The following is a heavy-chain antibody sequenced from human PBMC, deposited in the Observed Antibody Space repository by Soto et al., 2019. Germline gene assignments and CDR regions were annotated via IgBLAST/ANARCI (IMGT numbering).Heavy chain of an antibody. V-gene: IGHV3-23*01. CDR1: GFTFRTFT. CDR3: AKDRDPDVICTFDS. Sequence: EVQLLEHGGQLVQPGESLRLSCAASGFTFRTFTMNWVRQAPGKGLEWVSGIIGGDGDKFYSDSVKGRFTISRDNSKDMLFLQMSSLRVDDTAVYYCAKDRDPDVICTFDSWGQGSLVTVSS. D-gene: IGHD2-8*01. CDR2: IIGGDGDK. J-gene: IGHJ5*01.